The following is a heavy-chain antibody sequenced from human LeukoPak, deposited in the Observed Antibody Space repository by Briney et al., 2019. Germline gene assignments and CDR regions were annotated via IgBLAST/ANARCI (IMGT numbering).Heavy chain of an antibody. J-gene: IGHJ3*02. CDR2: IYYSGNT. CDR3: ARNSALYAFDI. CDR1: GGSISSSSYY. Sequence: SETLSLTCTVSGGSISSSSYYWGWIRQPPGKGLEWIGSIYYSGNTYYNPSLKSRVTISVDTSKNQFSLKLSSVTAADTAVYYCARNSALYAFDIWGQGTMVTVSS. V-gene: IGHV4-39*01.